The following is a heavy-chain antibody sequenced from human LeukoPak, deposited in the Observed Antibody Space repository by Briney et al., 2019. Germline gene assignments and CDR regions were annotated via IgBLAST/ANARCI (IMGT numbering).Heavy chain of an antibody. Sequence: ASVKVSCKASGYTFTSYAMHWVRQAPGQRLEWMGWINAGNGNTKYSQKFQGRVTITRDTSASTAYMELSSLRPEDTAVYYCARGDIVVVTTAIDYWGQGTLVTVSS. CDR1: GYTFTSYA. CDR2: INAGNGNT. D-gene: IGHD2-21*02. CDR3: ARGDIVVVTTAIDY. J-gene: IGHJ4*02. V-gene: IGHV1-3*01.